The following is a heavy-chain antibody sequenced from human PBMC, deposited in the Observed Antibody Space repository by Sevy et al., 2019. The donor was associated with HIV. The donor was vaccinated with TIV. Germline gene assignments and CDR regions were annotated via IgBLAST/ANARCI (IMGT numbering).Heavy chain of an antibody. J-gene: IGHJ3*02. Sequence: GGSLRLSCAASGFTFSSYAMSWVRQAPGKGLEWVSAISGSGGSTYYADSVKGRFTISRDNSKNTLYRQMTSLSAEDTDVYYCGKTERAEYYAILYGYYNPGRSGAFDIWGQGTMVTVSS. CDR1: GFTFSSYA. V-gene: IGHV3-23*01. CDR3: GKTERAEYYAILYGYYNPGRSGAFDI. D-gene: IGHD3-9*01. CDR2: ISGSGGST.